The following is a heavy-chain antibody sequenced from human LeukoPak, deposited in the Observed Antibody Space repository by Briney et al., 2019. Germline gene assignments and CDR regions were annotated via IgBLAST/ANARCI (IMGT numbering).Heavy chain of an antibody. J-gene: IGHJ3*02. CDR3: ARGAYCGGDCYSYPHDAFDI. CDR1: GASISSYY. V-gene: IGHV4-59*01. CDR2: MYYSGST. Sequence: SETLSLTCTVSGASISSYYWSWIRHPPGQGLEWIGYMYYSGSTNYNPSLKRRVSISVDTSKNQFSLNLRSVTAADTAVYYCARGAYCGGDCYSYPHDAFDIWGQGTMVTVSP. D-gene: IGHD2-21*02.